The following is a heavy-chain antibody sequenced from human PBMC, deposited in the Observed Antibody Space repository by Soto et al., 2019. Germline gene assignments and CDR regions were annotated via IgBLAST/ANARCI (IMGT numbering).Heavy chain of an antibody. CDR3: ASGSSGYYHTYDY. J-gene: IGHJ4*02. Sequence: QVQLVQSGAEVKKPGSSVKVSCKASGGTFSSYAISWVRQAPGQGLEWMGGLIPIFGTANYAQKFQGRVTLTADDSTSPAYMELSSLRSEDTAVYYCASGSSGYYHTYDYWGQGTLVTVSS. V-gene: IGHV1-69*01. CDR1: GGTFSSYA. CDR2: LIPIFGTA. D-gene: IGHD3-22*01.